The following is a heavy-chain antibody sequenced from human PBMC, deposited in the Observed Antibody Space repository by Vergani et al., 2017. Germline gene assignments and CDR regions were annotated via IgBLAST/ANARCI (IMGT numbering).Heavy chain of an antibody. J-gene: IGHJ6*03. CDR2: IDHTGRP. Sequence: QVQLQQWGGGLLKPSETLSLTCVVNGGSFTSYHWTWIRQSPGEGLEWVGDIDHTGRPDYNPSLKSRLTMSVDKSGNQISLTLNSVTATDTAIYFCARVNTETNGHLYYYYYMDVWGQGTAVTVS. CDR3: ARVNTETNGHLYYYYYMDV. D-gene: IGHD4-11*01. CDR1: GGSFTSYH. V-gene: IGHV4-34*01.